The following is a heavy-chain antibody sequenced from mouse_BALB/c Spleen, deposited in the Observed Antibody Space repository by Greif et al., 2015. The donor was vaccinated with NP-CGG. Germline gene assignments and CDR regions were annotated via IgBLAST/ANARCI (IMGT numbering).Heavy chain of an antibody. D-gene: IGHD2-4*01. Sequence: VQLVESGAELAKPGASVKMSCKASGYTFTSYWMHWVKQRPGQGPEWIGYINPSTGYTEYNQKFKDKATLTPDKSSSTAYMQLSSLTSEDSAVYYCARRGDYDGFDYWGQGTTLTVSS. V-gene: IGHV1-7*01. CDR2: INPSTGYT. J-gene: IGHJ2*01. CDR1: GYTFTSYW. CDR3: ARRGDYDGFDY.